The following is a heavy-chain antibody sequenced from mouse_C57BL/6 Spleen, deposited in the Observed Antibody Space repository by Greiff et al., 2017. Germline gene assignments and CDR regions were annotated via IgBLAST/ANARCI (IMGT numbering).Heavy chain of an antibody. CDR1: GYTFTSYW. J-gene: IGHJ1*03. Sequence: QVQLQQPGAELVKPGASVKLSCKASGYTFTSYWMQLVKQRPGQGLEWIGEIDPSDSYTNYNQKFKGKATLTVDTSSSTAYMQLSSLTSEDSAVYYCARRGYGSSWWYFDVWGTGTTVTVSS. D-gene: IGHD1-1*01. CDR3: ARRGYGSSWWYFDV. V-gene: IGHV1-50*01. CDR2: IDPSDSYT.